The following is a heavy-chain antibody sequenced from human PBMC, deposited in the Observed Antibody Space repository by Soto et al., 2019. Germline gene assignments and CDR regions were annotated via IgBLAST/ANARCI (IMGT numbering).Heavy chain of an antibody. J-gene: IGHJ4*02. CDR2: ISWNSGSI. V-gene: IGHV3-9*01. CDR1: GFTFDDYA. Sequence: GGSLRLSCAASGFTFDDYAMHWVRQAPGKGLEWVSGISWNSGSIGYADSVKGRFTISRDNAKNSLYLQMNSLRAEDTALYYCAKGYCSRTSCYIDYWGQEALVTVSS. CDR3: AKGYCSRTSCYIDY. D-gene: IGHD2-2*02.